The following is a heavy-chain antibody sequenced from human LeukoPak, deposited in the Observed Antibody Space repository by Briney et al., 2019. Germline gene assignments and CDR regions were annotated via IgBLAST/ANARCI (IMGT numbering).Heavy chain of an antibody. CDR3: ARPSTKYSSSSGYFQH. V-gene: IGHV4-4*02. Sequence: SETLSLTCAVSGGSIINSNWWSWVRQPPGKGLEWIGEIDHSGSTSYNPSLKSRVTMSVDRSQNQFSLRLSTVTAADTAVYYCARPSTKYSSSSGYFQHWGQGTLVTVSS. J-gene: IGHJ1*01. CDR1: GGSIINSNW. D-gene: IGHD6-6*01. CDR2: IDHSGST.